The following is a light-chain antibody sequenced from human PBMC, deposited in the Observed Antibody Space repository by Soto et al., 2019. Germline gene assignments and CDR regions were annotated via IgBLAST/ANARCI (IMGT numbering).Light chain of an antibody. V-gene: IGKV3-20*01. Sequence: EIVLTQSPGTLSLSPGEGATLSCRASQSVDSSYLAWYQQKPGQAPRLLIFGASSRVTGIPDRFSGSGSGTDFTLTISTLEPEEFAVYYCQQYGRSLMYTFGQGTKLEIK. J-gene: IGKJ2*01. CDR2: GAS. CDR1: QSVDSSY. CDR3: QQYGRSLMYT.